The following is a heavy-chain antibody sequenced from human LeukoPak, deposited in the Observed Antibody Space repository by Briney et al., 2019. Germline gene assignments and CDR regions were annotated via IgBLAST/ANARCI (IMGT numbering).Heavy chain of an antibody. J-gene: IGHJ6*03. CDR1: GGSISSYY. Sequence: PSETLSLTCTVSGGSISSYYWSWIRQPAGQGLEWIGRIYTSGSTNYNPSLKSRVTMSVDTSKNQFSLKLSSVTAADTAVYYCARAGNPYTGYSSSWYYHYYMDVWGKGTTVTVSS. D-gene: IGHD6-13*01. CDR2: IYTSGST. V-gene: IGHV4-4*07. CDR3: ARAGNPYTGYSSSWYYHYYMDV.